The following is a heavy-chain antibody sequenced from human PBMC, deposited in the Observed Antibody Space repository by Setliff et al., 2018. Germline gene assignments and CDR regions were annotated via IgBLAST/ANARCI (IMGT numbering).Heavy chain of an antibody. CDR3: AHRRVGNYDSSGNYHSYLDY. CDR1: GFSLTTTRVA. J-gene: IGHJ4*02. D-gene: IGHD3-22*01. V-gene: IGHV2-5*02. CDR2: IYWDDDK. Sequence: SGPTLVNPTQTLTLTCTFSGFSLTTTRVAVGWIRQPPGKALEWLALIYWDDDKRYTYSPSLKTRLTVSRDTYRNQVVLTMANMDPVDTATYYCAHRRVGNYDSSGNYHSYLDYWGQGTLVTVSS.